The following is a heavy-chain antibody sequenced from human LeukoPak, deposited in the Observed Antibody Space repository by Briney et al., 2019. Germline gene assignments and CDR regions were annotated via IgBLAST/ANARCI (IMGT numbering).Heavy chain of an antibody. J-gene: IGHJ4*02. CDR2: ISGSGSTM. D-gene: IGHD6-13*01. Sequence: PGGSLRLSCAASGFTFSSYEMNWVRQAPGKGLEWVSYISGSGSTMYYADSVKGRFTISRDNAKNSLYLQMNSLRAEDTAVYYCASGTARRFDYWGQGTPVTVSS. V-gene: IGHV3-48*03. CDR1: GFTFSSYE. CDR3: ASGTARRFDY.